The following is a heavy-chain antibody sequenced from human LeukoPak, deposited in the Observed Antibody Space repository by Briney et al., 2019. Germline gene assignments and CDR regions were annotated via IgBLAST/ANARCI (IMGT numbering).Heavy chain of an antibody. CDR2: INQDGSEK. CDR3: ARDHVVRGVVWDY. J-gene: IGHJ4*02. V-gene: IGHV3-7*05. D-gene: IGHD3-10*01. Sequence: GGSLRLSCAASGFTFSSYAMSWVRQAPGKGLEWVASINQDGSEKYSVDSEKGRFTISRDNAKNSLYLQMNSLRAEDTAVYYCARDHVVRGVVWDYWGQGTLVTVSS. CDR1: GFTFSSYA.